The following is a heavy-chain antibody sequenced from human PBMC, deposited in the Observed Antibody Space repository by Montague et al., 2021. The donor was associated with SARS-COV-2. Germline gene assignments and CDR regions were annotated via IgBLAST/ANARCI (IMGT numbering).Heavy chain of an antibody. CDR2: MYYTGRT. D-gene: IGHD6-6*01. J-gene: IGHJ4*02. Sequence: SETLSLTCTVSGVSVASGNFYWSWIRQPPGKGLEWIGYMYYTGRTNYNPSLESRVTMPVDPSKNQFSLTLTSVTAADTAVYYCARSRANVPSRPGFDYWGQGALVTVSS. CDR1: GVSVASGNFY. CDR3: ARSRANVPSRPGFDY. V-gene: IGHV4-61*01.